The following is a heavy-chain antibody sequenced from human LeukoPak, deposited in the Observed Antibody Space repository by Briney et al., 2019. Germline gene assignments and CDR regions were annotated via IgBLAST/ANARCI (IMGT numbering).Heavy chain of an antibody. D-gene: IGHD6-19*01. CDR2: IYNRGSI. J-gene: IGHJ3*01. CDR3: ARETEKQWQY. Sequence: PSETLSLTCTVSGGSIISGGYYWSWIRQPAGKGLEYIGRIYNRGSINYNPSLKSRVTISVDTSKNQVSLKLSSVTAADTAVYYCARETEKQWQYWGQGTMVTVSS. CDR1: GGSIISGGYY. V-gene: IGHV4-61*02.